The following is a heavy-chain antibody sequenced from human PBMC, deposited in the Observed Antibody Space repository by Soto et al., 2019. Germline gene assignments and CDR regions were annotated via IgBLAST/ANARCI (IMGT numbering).Heavy chain of an antibody. V-gene: IGHV3-53*01. Sequence: GGSLRLSCVASGLTVSHNYMAWFRQAPEMGLEWVSILYTEGTTYYADSVKGRFTISRDSSKNTLFLQMDSLRAEDTAVYYCVRPRPSGENYGMDVWGQGTTVTVSS. CDR2: LYTEGTT. CDR3: VRPRPSGENYGMDV. D-gene: IGHD3-16*01. J-gene: IGHJ6*02. CDR1: GLTVSHNY.